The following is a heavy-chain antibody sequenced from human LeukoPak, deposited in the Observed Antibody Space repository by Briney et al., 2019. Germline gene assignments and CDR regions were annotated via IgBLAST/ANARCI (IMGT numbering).Heavy chain of an antibody. CDR2: ISYDGSNK. V-gene: IGHV3-30-3*01. J-gene: IGHJ4*02. Sequence: GGSLRLSCAASGFTFSSYAMHWVRQAPGKGLEWVAVISYDGSNKYYADSVKGRLTISRDNSKNTLYLQMNSLRAEDTAVYYCASPGGVYSSGSFDYWGQGTLVTVSS. CDR3: ASPGGVYSSGSFDY. D-gene: IGHD6-19*01. CDR1: GFTFSSYA.